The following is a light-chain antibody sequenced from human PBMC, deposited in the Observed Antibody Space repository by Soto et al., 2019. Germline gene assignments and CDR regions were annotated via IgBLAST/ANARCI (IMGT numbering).Light chain of an antibody. CDR3: NSYTSSSTYV. Sequence: QSALTQPASVSGSPGQSITISCTGTSSDVGGLNYVSWYQQHPGKAPKLMIYDVTNRPSGVSYRFSGSKSGNTASLTISGLQAEDEADYYCNSYTSSSTYVFGTG. CDR2: DVT. CDR1: SSDVGGLNY. V-gene: IGLV2-14*03. J-gene: IGLJ1*01.